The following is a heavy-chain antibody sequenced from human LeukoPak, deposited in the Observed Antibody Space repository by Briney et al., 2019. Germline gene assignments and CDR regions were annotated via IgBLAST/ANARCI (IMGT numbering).Heavy chain of an antibody. CDR3: ATASGYGNYFDY. V-gene: IGHV1-24*01. D-gene: IGHD5-12*01. CDR1: GYTLTELS. Sequence: ASVKVSCKVSGYTLTELSMHWVRQAPGKGLEWMGGFDPEDGETIYAQKFQGRVTMTEDTSTNTAYMELSSLRSEDTAVYYCATASGYGNYFDYWGQGTLVTVSS. CDR2: FDPEDGET. J-gene: IGHJ4*02.